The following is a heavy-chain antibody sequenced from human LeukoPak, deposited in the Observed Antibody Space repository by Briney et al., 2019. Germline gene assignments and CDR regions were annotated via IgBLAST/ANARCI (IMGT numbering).Heavy chain of an antibody. CDR2: INPNSGGT. CDR3: ARSYYYGSGSYTNPYDAFDI. V-gene: IGHV1-2*04. D-gene: IGHD3-10*01. Sequence: ASVKVSCKASGYTFTGYYMHWVRQAPGQGLEWMGWINPNSGGTNYAQKFQGWVTMTRDTSISTAYMELSRLRSDDTAVYYCARSYYYGSGSYTNPYDAFDIWGQGTMITVSS. CDR1: GYTFTGYY. J-gene: IGHJ3*02.